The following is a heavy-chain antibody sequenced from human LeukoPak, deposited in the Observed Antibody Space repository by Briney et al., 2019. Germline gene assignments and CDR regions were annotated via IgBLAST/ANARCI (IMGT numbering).Heavy chain of an antibody. D-gene: IGHD3-22*01. CDR2: MNPNSSNT. CDR1: GYTFTSYD. CDR3: AKVLMVYDWSYSSGYYYFDY. Sequence: ASVKVSCKASGYTFTSYDINWVRQATGQGLEWMGWMNPNSSNTGYAQKFQGRVTMTRNTSISTAYMELSSLRAEDTAVYYCAKVLMVYDWSYSSGYYYFDYWGQGTLVTVSS. V-gene: IGHV1-8*01. J-gene: IGHJ4*02.